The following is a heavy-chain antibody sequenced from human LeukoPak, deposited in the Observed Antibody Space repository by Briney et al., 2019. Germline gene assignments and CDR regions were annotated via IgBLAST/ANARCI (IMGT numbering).Heavy chain of an antibody. Sequence: GGSLRLSCAASVFTFSTYSMSWVRQAPGKGLEWVSSISSSSSYIYYADSVKGRFTISRDNAKNSLYLQLNSLRAEDTAVYYCARDPPYMVRGVTDYWGQGTLVTVSS. V-gene: IGHV3-21*01. CDR2: ISSSSSYI. CDR3: ARDPPYMVRGVTDY. J-gene: IGHJ4*02. D-gene: IGHD3-10*01. CDR1: VFTFSTYS.